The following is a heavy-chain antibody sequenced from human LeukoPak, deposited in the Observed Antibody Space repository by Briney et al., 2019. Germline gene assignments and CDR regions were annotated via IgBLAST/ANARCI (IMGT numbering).Heavy chain of an antibody. CDR3: ARDRISGSSVSYFDF. Sequence: PSETLSHTCTVSGDSIRSYYWSWIRQPPGKGLEWIGYIYYSGSTNYNPSLKSRVTISVDTSKNQFSLKLSSVTAADTAVYYCARDRISGSSVSYFDFWGQGTLVTVSS. D-gene: IGHD1-26*01. CDR2: IYYSGST. V-gene: IGHV4-59*01. CDR1: GDSIRSYY. J-gene: IGHJ4*02.